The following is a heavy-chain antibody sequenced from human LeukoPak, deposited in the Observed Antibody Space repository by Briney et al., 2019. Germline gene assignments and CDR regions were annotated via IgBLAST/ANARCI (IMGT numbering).Heavy chain of an antibody. V-gene: IGHV3-43*01. CDR3: AKDMGIAAAGTIGKDV. Sequence: PGGSLRLSCAASGFTFDDYTMHWVRQAPGKGLEWVSLISWDGGSTYYADSVKGRFTISRDNSKNSLYLQMNSLRTEDTALYYCAKDMGIAAAGTIGKDVWGQGTTVTVSS. D-gene: IGHD6-13*01. J-gene: IGHJ6*02. CDR2: ISWDGGST. CDR1: GFTFDDYT.